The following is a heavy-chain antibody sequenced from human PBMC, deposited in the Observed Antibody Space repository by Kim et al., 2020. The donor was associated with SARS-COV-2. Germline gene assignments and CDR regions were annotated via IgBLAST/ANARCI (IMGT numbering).Heavy chain of an antibody. D-gene: IGHD6-19*01. CDR1: GFTLSGST. Sequence: GGSLRLSCAASGFTLSGSTVHWVRQASGKGLEWVGRIRSKANSYETAYAASVKNRFTISRDDSKNKAYLQMNSLKTEDTAVYYCTRVNPIAGGWYDAFD. J-gene: IGHJ3*02. CDR3: TRVNPIAGGWYDAFD. CDR2: IRSKANSYET. V-gene: IGHV3-73*01.